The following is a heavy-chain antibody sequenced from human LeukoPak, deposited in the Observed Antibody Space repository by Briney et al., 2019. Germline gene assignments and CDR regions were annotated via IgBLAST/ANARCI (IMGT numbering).Heavy chain of an antibody. D-gene: IGHD3-10*01. CDR2: TSYDGSNK. J-gene: IGHJ6*04. V-gene: IGHV3-30*18. CDR3: AKGGHGSGSYSDFPYYYGMDV. CDR1: GFTFSSYG. Sequence: GGSLRLSCAASGFTFSSYGMHWVRQAPGKGLEWVAVTSYDGSNKYYADSVKGRFTISRDNSKNTLYLQMNSLRAEDTAVYYCAKGGHGSGSYSDFPYYYGMDVWGRGTTVTVSS.